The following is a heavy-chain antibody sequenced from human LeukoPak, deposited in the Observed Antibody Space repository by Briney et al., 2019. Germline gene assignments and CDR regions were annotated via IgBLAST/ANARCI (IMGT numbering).Heavy chain of an antibody. CDR2: IKQDGSEK. J-gene: IGHJ6*02. CDR3: AKDTRYFDWPPSYGMDV. Sequence: GGSLRLSCAASGFTFSSYWVSWVRQAPGKGLEWVANIKQDGSEKYYVDSVKGRFTISRDNAKNSLYLQMNSLRAEDTALYYCAKDTRYFDWPPSYGMDVWGQGTTVTVSS. V-gene: IGHV3-7*03. CDR1: GFTFSSYW. D-gene: IGHD3-9*01.